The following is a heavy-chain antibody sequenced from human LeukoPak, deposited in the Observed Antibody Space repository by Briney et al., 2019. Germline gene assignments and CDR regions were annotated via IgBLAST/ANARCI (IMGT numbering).Heavy chain of an antibody. CDR2: TSSDGSNR. Sequence: GGSLRLSCTASGFSFSSYALHWVRQAPGKGLEWVAVTSSDGSNRFYADSVKDRFTISRDNSRNTLYLQMNSLRAEDTAVYYCARDQRYCSSSSCPWEPFDYWGQGTLVTVSS. D-gene: IGHD2-2*01. J-gene: IGHJ4*02. V-gene: IGHV3-33*05. CDR3: ARDQRYCSSSSCPWEPFDY. CDR1: GFSFSSYA.